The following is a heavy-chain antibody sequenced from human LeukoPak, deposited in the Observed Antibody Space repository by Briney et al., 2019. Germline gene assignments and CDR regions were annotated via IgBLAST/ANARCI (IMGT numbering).Heavy chain of an antibody. CDR2: MNPNSGNT. Sequence: ASVKVSCKASGYTFTSYDINWVRQATGQGLEWMGWMNPNSGNTGYAQKFQGRVTITADESTSTAYMELSSLRSEDTAVYYCARGPISRDGYNYDYWGQGTLVTVSS. D-gene: IGHD5-24*01. CDR3: ARGPISRDGYNYDY. V-gene: IGHV1-8*01. J-gene: IGHJ4*02. CDR1: GYTFTSYD.